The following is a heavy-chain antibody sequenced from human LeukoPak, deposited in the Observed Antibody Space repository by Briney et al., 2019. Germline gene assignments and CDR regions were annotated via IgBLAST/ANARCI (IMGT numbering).Heavy chain of an antibody. CDR1: GGSISSYH. V-gene: IGHV4-4*09. Sequence: SETLSLTCTVSGGSISSYHWSWIRQPPGKGLEWIGYIYTSGSTNYNPSLKSRVTISVDTSKNQFSLKLNSVTAADPAVYYCARRSILTGYGHFDCWGQGTLVTVSS. J-gene: IGHJ4*02. CDR3: ARRSILTGYGHFDC. CDR2: IYTSGST. D-gene: IGHD3-9*01.